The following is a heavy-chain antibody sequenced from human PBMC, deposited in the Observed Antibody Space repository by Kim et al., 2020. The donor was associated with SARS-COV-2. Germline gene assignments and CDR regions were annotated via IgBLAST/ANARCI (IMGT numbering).Heavy chain of an antibody. J-gene: IGHJ4*02. D-gene: IGHD6-19*01. CDR3: ARVAEYSSGGFDY. V-gene: IGHV1-69*01. Sequence: YAQKFQGRVTITADESTSTAYMELSSLRSEDTAVYYCARVAEYSSGGFDYWGQGTLVTVSS.